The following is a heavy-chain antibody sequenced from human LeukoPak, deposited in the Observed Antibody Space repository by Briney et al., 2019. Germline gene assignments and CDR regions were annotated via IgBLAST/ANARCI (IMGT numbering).Heavy chain of an antibody. CDR2: ISSSGSTK. V-gene: IGHV3-48*03. D-gene: IGHD1-14*01. CDR1: GFTFRNYE. J-gene: IGHJ1*01. Sequence: PGGSLRLSCAASGFTFRNYEIHWVRQAAGKGLEWVSYISSSGSTKYYADSVKGRFTISRDNAKNSLYLQMNSLRAEDTAVYYCTGDVYQHWGQGTLVTVSS. CDR3: TGDVYQH.